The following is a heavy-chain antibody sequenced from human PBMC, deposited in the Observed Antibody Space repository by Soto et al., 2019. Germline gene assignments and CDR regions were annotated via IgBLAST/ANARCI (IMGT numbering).Heavy chain of an antibody. CDR3: ARTGGYCSSTSCYHGWFHP. V-gene: IGHV1-69*02. CDR2: IIPILGIA. J-gene: IGHJ5*02. D-gene: IGHD2-2*01. CDR1: GGTFSSYT. Sequence: QVQLVQSGAEVKKPGSSVKVSCKASGGTFSSYTISWVRQAPGQGLEWMGRIIPILGIANYAQKFHGRVPFTADKSTSTGYMELGSLRSEDTAVYYFARTGGYCSSTSCYHGWFHPWGQGTLVTVSS.